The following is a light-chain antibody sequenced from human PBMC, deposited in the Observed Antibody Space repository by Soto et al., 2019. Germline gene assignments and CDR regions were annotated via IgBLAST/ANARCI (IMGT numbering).Light chain of an antibody. CDR2: GVS. Sequence: EIVLTPSPGTMSLSPGQSAPLSGRTSPRLSASDIAWYQQNPGQAPRFLIYGVSTRVAGIPDRFSGSGSGTDFTLNISRMETEDLAVYHCQPSGSSTWTFGPGTKVDIK. CDR1: PRLSASD. V-gene: IGKV3-20*01. CDR3: QPSGSSTWT. J-gene: IGKJ1*01.